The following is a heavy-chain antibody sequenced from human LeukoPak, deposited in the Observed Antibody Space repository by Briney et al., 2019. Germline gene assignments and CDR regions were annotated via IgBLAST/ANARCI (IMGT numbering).Heavy chain of an antibody. D-gene: IGHD4-17*01. V-gene: IGHV3-30-3*01. CDR2: ISYDGSSK. CDR1: GFTFSSYA. J-gene: IGHJ4*02. Sequence: GGSLRLSCAASGFTFSSYAMSWVRQAPGRGLEWVAVISYDGSSKYYADSVKGRFTISRDNSKNTLYLQMNSLRAEDTAVYYCARDMSPSGDYGIDYWGQGTLVTVSS. CDR3: ARDMSPSGDYGIDY.